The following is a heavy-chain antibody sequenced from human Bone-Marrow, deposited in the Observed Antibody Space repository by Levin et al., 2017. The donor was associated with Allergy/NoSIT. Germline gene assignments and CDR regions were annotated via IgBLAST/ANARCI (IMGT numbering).Heavy chain of an antibody. CDR2: ISGSSGST. V-gene: IGHV3-23*01. CDR1: GFTFSSYA. J-gene: IGHJ4*02. Sequence: GGSLRLSCAASGFTFSSYAMSWVRQAPGKGLEWVSTISGSSGSTYYADSVKGRLTISRDNSKNTLYLQMNSLRAEDTAVCYCAKGQFARTTPRSLDFWGQGTLVTVSS. D-gene: IGHD1-14*01. CDR3: AKGQFARTTPRSLDF.